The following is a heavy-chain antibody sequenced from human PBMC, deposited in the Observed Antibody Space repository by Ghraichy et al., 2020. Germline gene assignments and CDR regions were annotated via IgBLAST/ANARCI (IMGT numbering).Heavy chain of an antibody. V-gene: IGHV3-30*18. J-gene: IGHJ6*02. CDR1: GFTFSSYG. Sequence: LSLTCAASGFTFSSYGMHWVRQAPGKGLEWVAVISYDGSNKYYADSVKGRFTISRDNSKNTLYLQMNSLRAEDTAVYYCAKRHYFDWLLKGVDYYGMDVWGQGTTVTVSS. D-gene: IGHD3-9*01. CDR3: AKRHYFDWLLKGVDYYGMDV. CDR2: ISYDGSNK.